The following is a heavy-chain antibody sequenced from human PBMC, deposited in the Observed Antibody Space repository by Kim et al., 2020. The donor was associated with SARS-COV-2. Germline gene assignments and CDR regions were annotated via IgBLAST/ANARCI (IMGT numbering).Heavy chain of an antibody. V-gene: IGHV4-39*01. J-gene: IGHJ5*02. CDR3: ARHANTMVRGVTNWFDP. D-gene: IGHD3-10*01. Sequence: LKARVTLSVDTSKNQFSLKLSSVTAADTAVYYCARHANTMVRGVTNWFDPWGQGTLVTVSS.